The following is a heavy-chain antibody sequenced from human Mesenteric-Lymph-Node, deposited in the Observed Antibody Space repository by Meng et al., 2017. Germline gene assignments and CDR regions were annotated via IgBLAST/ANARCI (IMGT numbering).Heavy chain of an antibody. J-gene: IGHJ6*02. Sequence: SVKVSCKASGFTFTSSAVQWVRQARGQRLEWIGWIVVGSGNTNYAQKFQGRVTITADESTSTAYMELSSLRSEDTAVYYCARESSVDYYYYGMDVWGQGTTVTVSS. CDR1: GFTFTSSA. V-gene: IGHV1-58*01. CDR2: IVVGSGNT. D-gene: IGHD2-15*01. CDR3: ARESSVDYYYYGMDV.